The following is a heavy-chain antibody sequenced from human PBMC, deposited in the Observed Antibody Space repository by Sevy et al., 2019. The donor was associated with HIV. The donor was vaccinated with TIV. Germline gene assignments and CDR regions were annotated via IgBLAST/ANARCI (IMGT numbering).Heavy chain of an antibody. J-gene: IGHJ4*02. CDR1: GFTVSGNY. CDR2: IYSGGST. D-gene: IGHD2-15*01. CDR3: ASTSCSGGSCYSLIDA. Sequence: GGSLRLSCAASGFTVSGNYMSWVRQAPGKGLEWVSVIYSGGSTYYADSVKGRFTISRDTSKTTLYLQMNSLRFEDTAVDYCASTSCSGGSCYSLIDAWGQGTLVTVSS. V-gene: IGHV3-66*02.